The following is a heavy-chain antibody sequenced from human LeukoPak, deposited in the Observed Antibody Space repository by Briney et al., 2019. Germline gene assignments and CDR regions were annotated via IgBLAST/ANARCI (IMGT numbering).Heavy chain of an antibody. V-gene: IGHV3-30*02. CDR1: GITFRNYG. Sequence: GGSLRLSCAASGITFRNYGMHWVRQAPGKGPEWVAVIWYDGSNKDYADSVKGRFTVSRDNSKNTLYLQMNSLRAEDTAVYYCAKGQYNWFDPWGQGTLVTVSS. CDR3: AKGQYNWFDP. CDR2: IWYDGSNK. D-gene: IGHD6-19*01. J-gene: IGHJ5*02.